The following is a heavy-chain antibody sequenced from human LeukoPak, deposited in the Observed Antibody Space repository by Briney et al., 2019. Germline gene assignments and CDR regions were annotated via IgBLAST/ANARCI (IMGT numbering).Heavy chain of an antibody. V-gene: IGHV5-51*01. Sequence: GESLKISCKNSGYSFTNYWIGWVRQMPGKGLEWMGIIYPGDSDARYSPSFQGLVTISADKSVTTAYLQWNSLRASDSAIYYCARRGGSRFRFDFWGQGTLVTVSS. D-gene: IGHD1-26*01. J-gene: IGHJ4*02. CDR3: ARRGGSRFRFDF. CDR2: IYPGDSDA. CDR1: GYSFTNYW.